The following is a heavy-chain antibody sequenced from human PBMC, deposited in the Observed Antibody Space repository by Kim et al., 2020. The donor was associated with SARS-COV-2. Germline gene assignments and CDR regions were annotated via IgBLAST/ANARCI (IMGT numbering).Heavy chain of an antibody. D-gene: IGHD3-22*01. CDR2: IYYSGST. CDR1: GGSISSSSYY. CDR3: ASTDSSGYYFGY. Sequence: SETLSLTCTVSGGSISSSSYYWGWIRQPPGKGLEWIGSIYYSGSTYYNPSLKSRVTISVDTSKNQFSLKLSSVTAADTAVYYCASTDSSGYYFGYWGQGTLVTVSS. J-gene: IGHJ4*02. V-gene: IGHV4-39*01.